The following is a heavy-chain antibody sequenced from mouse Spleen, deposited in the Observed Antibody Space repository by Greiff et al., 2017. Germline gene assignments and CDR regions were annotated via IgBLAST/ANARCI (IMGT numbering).Heavy chain of an antibody. Sequence: QVQLQQSGAELVKPGASVKLSCKASGYTFTSYWMQWVKQRPGQGLEWIGEIDPSDSYTNYNQKFKGKATLTVDTSSSTAYMQLSSLTSEDSAVYYCARKTTVPYYAMDYWGQGTSVTVSS. D-gene: IGHD1-1*01. CDR3: ARKTTVPYYAMDY. CDR1: GYTFTSYW. V-gene: IGHV1-50*01. CDR2: IDPSDSYT. J-gene: IGHJ4*01.